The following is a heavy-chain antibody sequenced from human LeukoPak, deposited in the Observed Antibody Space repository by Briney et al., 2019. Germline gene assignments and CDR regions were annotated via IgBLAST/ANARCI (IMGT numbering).Heavy chain of an antibody. CDR1: GFTFSSYS. Sequence: GGSLRLSCAASGFTFSSYSMNWVRQAPGKGLEWVSSITSGSSHIYYADSVKGRFTISRDNAKNSLYLQMNSLRAEDTAVYYCADDCSSTSCYNRGAWGQGTLVTVSS. D-gene: IGHD2-2*02. CDR2: ITSGSSHI. J-gene: IGHJ5*02. V-gene: IGHV3-21*01. CDR3: ADDCSSTSCYNRGA.